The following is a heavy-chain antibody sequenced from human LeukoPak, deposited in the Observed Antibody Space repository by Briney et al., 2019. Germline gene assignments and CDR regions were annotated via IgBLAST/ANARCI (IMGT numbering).Heavy chain of an antibody. CDR3: ARDHFWSGYLYGIDV. CDR2: IYTSGST. J-gene: IGHJ6*02. Sequence: SGTRSLTCPASGCSISSYYWSWIRQPAGKGLEWIGRIYTSGSTNYNPSLKSRVTMSVDTSKNQFSLKLSSVTAADTAVYYCARDHFWSGYLYGIDVWGQGTTVTVSS. CDR1: GCSISSYY. V-gene: IGHV4-4*07. D-gene: IGHD3-3*02.